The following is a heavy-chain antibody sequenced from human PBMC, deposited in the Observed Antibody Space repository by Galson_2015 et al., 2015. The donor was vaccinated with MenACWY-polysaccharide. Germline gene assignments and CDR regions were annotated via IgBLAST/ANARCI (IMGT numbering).Heavy chain of an antibody. CDR2: VVPNSGVT. Sequence: SVKVSCKASGYTFTGYYMHWVRQAPGQGLEWMGWVVPNSGVTNYAQTFQGRVTMTRDTSISTAYMELSRLKSDDTAVYYCTRADTVTFAYEVWGQGTMVTVSS. V-gene: IGHV1-2*02. D-gene: IGHD4-17*01. CDR1: GYTFTGYY. CDR3: TRADTVTFAYEV. J-gene: IGHJ3*01.